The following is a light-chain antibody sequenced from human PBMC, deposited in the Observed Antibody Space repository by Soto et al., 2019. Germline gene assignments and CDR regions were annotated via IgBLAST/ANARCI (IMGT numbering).Light chain of an antibody. CDR1: SSDVGSYNL. J-gene: IGLJ2*01. V-gene: IGLV2-23*01. CDR2: EGS. CDR3: CSYAGSTTVV. Sequence: QSALTQPASVSGSPGQSITISCTGTSSDVGSYNLVSWYQQHPGKAPKLMIYEGSKRPSGVSNRFSGSKSGYTASLTISGLQAEDEADYYCCSYAGSTTVVFGGGTQLTVL.